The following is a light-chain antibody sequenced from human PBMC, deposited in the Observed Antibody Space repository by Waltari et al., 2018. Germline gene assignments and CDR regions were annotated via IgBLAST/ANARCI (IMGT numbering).Light chain of an antibody. J-gene: IGKJ2*01. CDR1: QSIGST. V-gene: IGKV6-21*02. CDR2: FAS. Sequence: EIVLTQSPDFQSVAPKEKVTITCRASQSIGSTLHWYQQKPDQSPKLLIKFASQSISGVPSRFSGSGSGTDFTLTISSLEAEDAATYYCQQSSVLPYTFGQGAKLEIK. CDR3: QQSSVLPYT.